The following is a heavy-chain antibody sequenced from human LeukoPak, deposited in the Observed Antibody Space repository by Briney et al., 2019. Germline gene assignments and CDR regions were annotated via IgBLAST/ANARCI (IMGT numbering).Heavy chain of an antibody. V-gene: IGHV4-61*08. D-gene: IGHD4-23*01. CDR3: ARAVGTSRNFFDY. J-gene: IGHJ4*02. Sequence: SETLSLTCTVSGGSISSGGYSWSWIRQPPGRGLEWIGYISYSGSPNYNPSLKSRVTISVDTSKNQFSLNLSSVTAADTAMYYCARAVGTSRNFFDYWGQGTLVTVSP. CDR2: ISYSGSP. CDR1: GGSISSGGYS.